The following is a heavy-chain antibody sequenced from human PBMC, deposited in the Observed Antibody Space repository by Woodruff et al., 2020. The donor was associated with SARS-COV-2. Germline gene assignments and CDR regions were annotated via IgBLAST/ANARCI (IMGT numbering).Heavy chain of an antibody. CDR2: IIPIFGTA. Sequence: WMGGIIPIFGTANYAQKFQGRVTITADESTSTAYMELSSLRSEDTAVYYCARSHPYDSSGYYEDYWGQGTLVTV. D-gene: IGHD3-22*01. J-gene: IGHJ4*02. V-gene: IGHV1-69*01. CDR3: ARSHPYDSSGYYEDY.